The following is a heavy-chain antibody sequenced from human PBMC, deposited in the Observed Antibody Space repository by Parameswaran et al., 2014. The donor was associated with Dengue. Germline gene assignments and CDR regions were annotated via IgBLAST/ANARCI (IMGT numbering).Heavy chain of an antibody. CDR2: ISYEGLSN. Sequence: VRQMPGKGLEWVAAISYEGLSNYYAESVKGRFTISRDNPKNTWYLQMSDLRTEDTAVYHCARGERWELSDKWGLGTLVTVSS. V-gene: IGHV3-30*04. CDR3: ARGERWELSDK. J-gene: IGHJ4*02. D-gene: IGHD1-26*01.